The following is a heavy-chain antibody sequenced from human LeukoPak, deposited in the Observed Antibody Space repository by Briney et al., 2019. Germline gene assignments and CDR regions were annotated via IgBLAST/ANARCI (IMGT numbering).Heavy chain of an antibody. J-gene: IGHJ4*02. CDR2: IYYSGST. CDR1: GGSISSYY. CDR3: ARAGSNYYDSSGYYYPAY. V-gene: IGHV4-39*01. Sequence: SETLSLTCTVSGGSISSYYWGWIRQPPGKGLEWIGSIYYSGSTYYNPSLKSRVTISVDTSKNQFSLKLSSVTAADTAVYYCARAGSNYYDSSGYYYPAYWGQGTLVTVSS. D-gene: IGHD3-22*01.